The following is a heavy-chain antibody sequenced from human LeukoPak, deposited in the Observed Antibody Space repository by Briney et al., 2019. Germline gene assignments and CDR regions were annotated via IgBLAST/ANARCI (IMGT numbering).Heavy chain of an antibody. V-gene: IGHV3-48*04. CDR1: GFTFSSYS. CDR2: ISSSSSTI. CDR3: AKSYSTPYDAFDI. Sequence: GGSLRLSCAASGFTFSSYSMNWVRQAPGKGLEWVSYISSSSSTIYYADSVKGRFTISRDNAKNSLYLQMNSLRAEDTALYYCAKSYSTPYDAFDIWGQGTMVTVSS. D-gene: IGHD6-13*01. J-gene: IGHJ3*02.